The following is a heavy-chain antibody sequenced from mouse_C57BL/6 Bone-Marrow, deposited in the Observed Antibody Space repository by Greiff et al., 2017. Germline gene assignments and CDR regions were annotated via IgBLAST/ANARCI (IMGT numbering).Heavy chain of an antibody. CDR3: ARSGPLGRSFDY. CDR1: GYTFTSYW. V-gene: IGHV1-55*01. D-gene: IGHD4-1*01. Sequence: QVQLQQPGAELVKPGASVKMSCKASGYTFTSYWITWVKQRPGQGLEWIGDIYPTSGRTNYNAKFKSKAILTVDTSSNTASRPLSSLTSEDSAVFYCARSGPLGRSFDYWGQCTTLTVSS. CDR2: IYPTSGRT. J-gene: IGHJ2*01.